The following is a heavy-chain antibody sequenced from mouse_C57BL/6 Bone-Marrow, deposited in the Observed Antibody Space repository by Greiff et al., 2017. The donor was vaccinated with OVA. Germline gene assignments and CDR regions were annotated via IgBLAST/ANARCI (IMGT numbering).Heavy chain of an antibody. J-gene: IGHJ1*03. CDR1: GFTFSDYG. D-gene: IGHD2-2*01. CDR2: ISSGSSTI. V-gene: IGHV5-17*01. Sequence: EVMLVESGGGLVKPGGSLKLSCAASGFTFSDYGMHWVRQAPEKGLEWVAYISSGSSTIYYADTVKGRFTISRDNAKNTRFLQMTSLRSEDPAMYYCARYYYGYDAYFDVWGTGTTVTVSS. CDR3: ARYYYGYDAYFDV.